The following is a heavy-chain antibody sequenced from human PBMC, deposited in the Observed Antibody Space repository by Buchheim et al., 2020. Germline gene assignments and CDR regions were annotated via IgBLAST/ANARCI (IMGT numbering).Heavy chain of an antibody. CDR2: LSPDGSET. CDR3: ARETFKGLVGVPVTDFDY. J-gene: IGHJ4*02. D-gene: IGHD1-26*01. V-gene: IGHV3-7*01. Sequence: EVQLVESGGGLVQPGGSLRLSCEASGFTSSTYWMSWVRQAPGKGLLWVANLSPDGSETYYVDSVKGRFTISRDNAKNSFYLQMNSLTAEDKAVYYCARETFKGLVGVPVTDFDYWGQGAL. CDR1: GFTSSTYW.